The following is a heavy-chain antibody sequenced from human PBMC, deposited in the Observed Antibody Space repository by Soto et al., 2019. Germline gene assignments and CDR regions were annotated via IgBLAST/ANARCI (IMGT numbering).Heavy chain of an antibody. D-gene: IGHD2-21*02. J-gene: IGHJ4*02. CDR1: GGTFSSYT. Sequence: QVQLVQSGAEVKKPGSSVKVSCKASGGTFSSYTISWVRQAPGQGLEWMGRIIPILGIANYAQKFQGRVTITADKSTSTAYMELSRLRSEDTAVDYCARDDGLAYCGGDCYSWGQGTLVTVSS. CDR3: ARDDGLAYCGGDCYS. V-gene: IGHV1-69*02. CDR2: IIPILGIA.